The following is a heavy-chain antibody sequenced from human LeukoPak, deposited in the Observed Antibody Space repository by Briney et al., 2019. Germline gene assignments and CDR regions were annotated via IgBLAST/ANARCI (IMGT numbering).Heavy chain of an antibody. CDR1: GYTFTSYD. Sequence: VASVKVSCKASGYTFTSYDIHWVRPATGQGLEWIGWMNPNSGNTGYAQKFQGRVTMTRNTSISTAYMELSSLRSEDTAVYYCARGPVYYDFWSGYYRPNWFDPWGQGTLVTVSS. CDR3: ARGPVYYDFWSGYYRPNWFDP. J-gene: IGHJ5*02. V-gene: IGHV1-8*01. CDR2: MNPNSGNT. D-gene: IGHD3-3*01.